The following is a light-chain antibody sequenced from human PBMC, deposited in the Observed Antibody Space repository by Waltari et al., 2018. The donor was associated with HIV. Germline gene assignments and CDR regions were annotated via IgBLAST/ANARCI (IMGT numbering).Light chain of an antibody. Sequence: EIVMTQSPATLSVSPGERATLSCRASQSLSNSLAWYQHKPGQAPRLLIYGASTRATGIPARFSGSGSGTEFTLTISSLQSEDFALYYCQQYNNWPLTFGPGTKVDVK. CDR1: QSLSNS. V-gene: IGKV3-15*01. CDR3: QQYNNWPLT. J-gene: IGKJ3*01. CDR2: GAS.